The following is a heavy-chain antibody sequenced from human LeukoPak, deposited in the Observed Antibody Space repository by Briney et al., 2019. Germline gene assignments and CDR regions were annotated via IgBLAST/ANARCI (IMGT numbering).Heavy chain of an antibody. CDR3: AKARYCSGGSCSAFDY. CDR2: ISGSGGST. J-gene: IGHJ4*02. D-gene: IGHD2-15*01. V-gene: IGHV3-23*01. Sequence: GGSLRLSCAASGFTFSSYAMSWVRQAPGKGLEWVSAISGSGGSTYYADSVKGRFTISRDNSKNTLYLQMNSLRAEDTAVYYCAKARYCSGGSCSAFDYWRQGTLVTVSS. CDR1: GFTFSSYA.